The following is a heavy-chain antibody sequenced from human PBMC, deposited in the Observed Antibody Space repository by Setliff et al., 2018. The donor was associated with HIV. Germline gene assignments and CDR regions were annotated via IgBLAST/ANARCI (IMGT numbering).Heavy chain of an antibody. CDR2: MSPKNNGS. V-gene: IGHV1-8*01. CDR3: ARGRYNSRIDV. D-gene: IGHD5-18*01. Sequence: ASVKVSCKASGYTFSTYDFNWVRQAAGQGLEWMGWMSPKNNGSGFTQKFQARLTMTWNTSTNTAYMELRSLTSDDTAVYYCARGRYNSRIDVWGQGTTVTVSS. CDR1: GYTFSTYD. J-gene: IGHJ6*02.